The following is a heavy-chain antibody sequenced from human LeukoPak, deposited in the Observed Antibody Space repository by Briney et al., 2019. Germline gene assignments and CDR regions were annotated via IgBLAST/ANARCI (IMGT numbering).Heavy chain of an antibody. CDR1: GFTFSSYS. CDR3: ARDPPRWFDP. J-gene: IGHJ5*02. CDR2: ISSSSSTI. Sequence: GGSLRLSCAASGFTFSSYSMNWVRQAPGKGLEWVSYISSSSSTIYYADSVKGRFTISRDNAKNSLYLQMNSLRAEDTAVYYCARDPPRWFDPWGQGTLVTVSS. V-gene: IGHV3-48*04.